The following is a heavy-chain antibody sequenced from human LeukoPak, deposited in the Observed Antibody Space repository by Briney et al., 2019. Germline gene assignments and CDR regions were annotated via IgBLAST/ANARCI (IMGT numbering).Heavy chain of an antibody. CDR2: IYTTGST. CDR3: AREAGIAVSGAFYYYMDV. CDR1: GASVSRGTFY. D-gene: IGHD6-19*01. J-gene: IGHJ6*03. V-gene: IGHV4-61*02. Sequence: SQTLSLTCTVSGASVSRGTFYWSWIRQPAGKGLKWIGRIYTTGSTNYNPSLSNRIAISVDTSNNHFSLKLSSVTAADTAVYFCAREAGIAVSGAFYYYMDVWGEGTTVTVSS.